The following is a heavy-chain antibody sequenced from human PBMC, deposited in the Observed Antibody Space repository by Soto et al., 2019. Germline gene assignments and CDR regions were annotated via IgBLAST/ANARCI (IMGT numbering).Heavy chain of an antibody. V-gene: IGHV4-4*02. CDR1: SGSITSSNW. D-gene: IGHD3-10*01. CDR3: AKVQGLLTYYYYMDV. J-gene: IGHJ6*03. Sequence: SETLSLTCAVSSGSITSSNWWSWVRQPPGKGLEWIGEIYHSGSTNYNPSLKSRVTISVDKSKNLFSLKLSSVTAADTAVYYCAKVQGLLTYYYYMDVWSKGTTVTVSS. CDR2: IYHSGST.